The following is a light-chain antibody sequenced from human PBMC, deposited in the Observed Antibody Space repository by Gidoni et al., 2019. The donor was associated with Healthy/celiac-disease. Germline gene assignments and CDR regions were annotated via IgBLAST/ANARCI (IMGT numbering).Light chain of an antibody. CDR3: SSYTCSSTLV. J-gene: IGLJ2*01. CDR1: SRDVGGYNY. V-gene: IGLV2-14*01. CDR2: EVS. Sequence: QSALTQPASVSGSPGQSFTISCTGTSRDVGGYNYVPWYQQHPGKAPKLMIYEVSTRPSGVSNRFSGSKSGNTASLTISGLQAEDEADYYCSSYTCSSTLVFGGGTKLTVL.